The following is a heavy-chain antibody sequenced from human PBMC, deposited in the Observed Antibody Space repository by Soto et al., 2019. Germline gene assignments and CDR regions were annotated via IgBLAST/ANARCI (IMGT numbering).Heavy chain of an antibody. CDR1: GGSFSGYY. Sequence: PSETLSLTCAVYGGSFSGYYWSWIRQPPGKGLEWIGEINHSGSTNYNPSLKSRVTISVDTSKNQFSLKLSYVTAADTAAYYCARGHGGFGGLFYYYYGMDVWGQGNTVTVCS. CDR3: ARGHGGFGGLFYYYYGMDV. J-gene: IGHJ6*02. V-gene: IGHV4-34*01. CDR2: INHSGST. D-gene: IGHD3-10*01.